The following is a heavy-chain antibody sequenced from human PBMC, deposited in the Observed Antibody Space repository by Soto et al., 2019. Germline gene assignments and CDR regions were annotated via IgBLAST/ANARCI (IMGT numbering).Heavy chain of an antibody. CDR2: VSSTGST. CDR1: GASITQYY. V-gene: IGHV4-59*01. CDR3: ARGGGSPSHNHEFDF. Sequence: HVQLQESGPGLVKPSETLSLTCTVSGASITQYYWNWIRQSPGKGLEWIVSVSSTGSTVYNPSLTSLVTVSLDTSKNQFSLTLNSVSAADTAVYHCARGGGSPSHNHEFDFWGQGTLVTVSS. J-gene: IGHJ4*02. D-gene: IGHD6-13*01.